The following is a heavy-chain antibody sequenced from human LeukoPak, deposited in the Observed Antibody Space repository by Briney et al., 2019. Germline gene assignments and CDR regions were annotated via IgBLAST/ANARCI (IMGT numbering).Heavy chain of an antibody. CDR2: IYPGDSDT. J-gene: IGHJ4*02. D-gene: IGHD3-3*01. Sequence: GESLKISCEGSGYSFTSYWIGWVRQMPGKGLEWMGIIYPGDSDTRYSPSFQGQVTISADKSISTAYLQWSSLKASDTAMYYCARLSSYYDFWSGYYTEGLDYWGQGTLVTVSS. CDR3: ARLSSYYDFWSGYYTEGLDY. V-gene: IGHV5-51*01. CDR1: GYSFTSYW.